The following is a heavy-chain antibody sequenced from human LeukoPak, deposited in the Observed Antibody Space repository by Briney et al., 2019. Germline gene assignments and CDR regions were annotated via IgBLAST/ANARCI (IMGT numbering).Heavy chain of an antibody. J-gene: IGHJ4*02. CDR2: IYYSGST. D-gene: IGHD1-26*01. V-gene: IGHV4-59*01. Sequence: SETLSLTCTVSGGSTSSYYWSWLRQPPGKGLEWIGYIYYSGSTNYNPSLKSRVTISVDTSKNQFSLKLSSVTAADTAVYYCAKDGAQWELLGYWGQGTLVTVS. CDR1: GGSTSSYY. CDR3: AKDGAQWELLGY.